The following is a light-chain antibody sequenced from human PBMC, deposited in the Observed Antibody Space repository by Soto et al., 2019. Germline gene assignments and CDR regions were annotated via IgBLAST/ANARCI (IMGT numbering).Light chain of an antibody. CDR3: QQYKNYYS. CDR2: AAS. J-gene: IGKJ2*03. CDR1: QYVGSN. Sequence: IVLTQSPVSLSVSPGERATLSCRASQYVGSNLAWYQQKPGQPPRLHIQAASTRATGIPARFSGSGSGTEFTLTISSLQSEDCAVYYCQQYKNYYSFGQGTKVEIK. V-gene: IGKV3-15*01.